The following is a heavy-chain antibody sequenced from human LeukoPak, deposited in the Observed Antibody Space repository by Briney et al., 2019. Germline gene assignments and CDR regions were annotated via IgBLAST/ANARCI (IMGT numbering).Heavy chain of an antibody. D-gene: IGHD3-3*01. CDR2: ISSSGSTI. CDR3: ARTPRNYDFWSGYYHSHHFDY. CDR1: GFTFSDYY. J-gene: IGHJ4*02. Sequence: GGSLRLSCAASGFTFSDYYMSWIRQAPGKGLEWVSYISSSGSTIYYADSVKGRFTISRDNAKNSLYLQMNSLRAEDTAVYYCARTPRNYDFWSGYYHSHHFDYWGQGTLVTVSS. V-gene: IGHV3-11*01.